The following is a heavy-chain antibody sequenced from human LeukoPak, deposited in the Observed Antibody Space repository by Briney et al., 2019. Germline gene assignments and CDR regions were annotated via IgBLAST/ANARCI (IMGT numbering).Heavy chain of an antibody. CDR1: GGTFSSYA. V-gene: IGHV1-69*13. D-gene: IGHD3-10*01. Sequence: GASVKVSCKASGGTFSSYAISWVRQAPGQGLEWMGGIIPIFGTANYAQKFQGRVTITADESTSTAYMELSSLRSEDTAVYYCARAKSRFGELMFYFDYWGQGTLVTVSS. CDR2: IIPIFGTA. J-gene: IGHJ4*02. CDR3: ARAKSRFGELMFYFDY.